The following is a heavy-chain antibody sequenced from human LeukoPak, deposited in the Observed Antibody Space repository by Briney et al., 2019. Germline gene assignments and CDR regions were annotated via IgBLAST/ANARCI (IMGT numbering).Heavy chain of an antibody. CDR2: FSSSSGSI. Sequence: GGSLRLSCAASGFTFSTYSMNWVRQAPGKGLEWVSYFSSSSGSIYYADSVKGRFTISRDNSKNTLYLQMNSLGAEDTAVYYCAKDRPYLWFGEFHAFDIWGQGTMVTVSS. D-gene: IGHD3-10*01. V-gene: IGHV3-48*01. CDR3: AKDRPYLWFGEFHAFDI. CDR1: GFTFSTYS. J-gene: IGHJ3*02.